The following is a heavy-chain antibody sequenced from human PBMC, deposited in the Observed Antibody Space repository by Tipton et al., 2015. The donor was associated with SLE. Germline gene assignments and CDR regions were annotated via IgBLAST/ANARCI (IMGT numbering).Heavy chain of an antibody. CDR2: IYSGGST. D-gene: IGHD3-3*01. Sequence: SLRLSCTASGFTFSRYDMSWVRQAPGKGLEWVSVIYSGGSTYYADFVRGRFTISRDSLKNTVYLQMNSLRAEDTAMYFCARDSDYDFWRGHLDAFDMWGQGTMVTVSS. V-gene: IGHV3-53*05. CDR1: GFTFSRYD. CDR3: ARDSDYDFWRGHLDAFDM. J-gene: IGHJ3*02.